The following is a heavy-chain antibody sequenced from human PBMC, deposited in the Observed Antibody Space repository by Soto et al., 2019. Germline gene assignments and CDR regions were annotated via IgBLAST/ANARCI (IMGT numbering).Heavy chain of an antibody. J-gene: IGHJ6*02. CDR2: ISSSSNYR. CDR3: ARDHRHYYGSGSPRYYYGMDV. D-gene: IGHD3-10*01. V-gene: IGHV3-21*01. Sequence: GGSLRFSFAAFGFTFRCCSMKSGRQAPGKGRKWVSSISSSSNYRYYADSVKGRFTISRDNAKNSLYLQMNSLRAEDTAVYYCARDHRHYYGSGSPRYYYGMDVWGQGTTVTVSS. CDR1: GFTFRCCS.